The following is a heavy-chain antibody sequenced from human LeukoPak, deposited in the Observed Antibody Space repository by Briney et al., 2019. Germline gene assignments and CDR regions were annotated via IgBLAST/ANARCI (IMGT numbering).Heavy chain of an antibody. D-gene: IGHD4-17*01. CDR1: GYTFTTYA. V-gene: IGHV7-4-1*01. CDR2: INTNTGNP. CDR3: ARGGVFSQRSLFDDY. Sequence: ASVKVSCKASGYTFTTYAMNWVRQAPGQGLEWMGWINTNTGNPTYAQGFTGRFVFSLDTSVSTAYLQIGSLKAEDTAVYYCARGGVFSQRSLFDDYWGQGTLVTVSS. J-gene: IGHJ4*02.